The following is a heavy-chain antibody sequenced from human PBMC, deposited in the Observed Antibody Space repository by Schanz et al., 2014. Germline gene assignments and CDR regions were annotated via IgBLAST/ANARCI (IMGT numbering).Heavy chain of an antibody. Sequence: EQVLESGGGFVQPGGSLRLSCATSGFTFTTFAMTRVRQAPGKGLEWVSGISDRGDCTNYGDSVRGRFTISRDNSRNTVYLQMNNVGVDDTATYYCVKTDAGWRFDYWGQGTLVIVSS. J-gene: IGHJ4*02. CDR1: GFTFTTFA. CDR2: ISDRGDCT. D-gene: IGHD6-19*01. CDR3: VKTDAGWRFDY. V-gene: IGHV3-23*01.